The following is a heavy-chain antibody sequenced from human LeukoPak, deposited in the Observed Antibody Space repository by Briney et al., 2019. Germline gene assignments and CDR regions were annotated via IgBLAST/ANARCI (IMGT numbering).Heavy chain of an antibody. V-gene: IGHV3-23*01. Sequence: GGSLRLSCAASGFTLSSYAMSWVRQAPGKGLEWVSSISASGGSTNYADSVKGRFTISRDNSKNTVYLQTNSLRAEDTAVYYCAKVIKGSERLTMVRGVIIKTAGLYYMDVWGKGTTVTVSS. CDR2: ISASGGST. CDR1: GFTLSSYA. J-gene: IGHJ6*03. D-gene: IGHD3-10*01. CDR3: AKVIKGSERLTMVRGVIIKTAGLYYMDV.